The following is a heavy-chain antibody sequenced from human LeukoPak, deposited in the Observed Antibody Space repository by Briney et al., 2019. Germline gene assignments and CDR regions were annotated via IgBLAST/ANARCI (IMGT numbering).Heavy chain of an antibody. CDR1: GFTFSSYW. V-gene: IGHV3-7*01. D-gene: IGHD3-22*01. J-gene: IGHJ4*02. Sequence: GGSLRLSCAASGFTFSSYWMSWVRQAPGKGLEWVANIKQDGSEKYYVDSVKGRFTISRDNAKNSLYLQMNSLRAEDTAVYYCAREPYYDSEYYFDYWGQGTLVTVSS. CDR3: AREPYYDSEYYFDY. CDR2: IKQDGSEK.